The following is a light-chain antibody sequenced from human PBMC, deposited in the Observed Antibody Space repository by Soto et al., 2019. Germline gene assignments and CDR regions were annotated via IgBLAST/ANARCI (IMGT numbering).Light chain of an antibody. J-gene: IGKJ1*01. CDR2: GAS. V-gene: IGKV3-15*01. CDR1: QSVSSN. CDR3: QQYNNWPPWT. Sequence: VMTQSPDSLAVSLGERATLSCRASQSVSSNLAWYQQKPGQAPRLLIYGASTRATGIPARFSGSGSGTEFTLTISSLQSEDFAVYYCQQYNNWPPWTFGQGTKVDIK.